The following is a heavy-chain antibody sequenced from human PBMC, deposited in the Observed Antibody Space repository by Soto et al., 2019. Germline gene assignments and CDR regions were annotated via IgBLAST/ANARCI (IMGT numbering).Heavy chain of an antibody. CDR1: GGTFSSYA. CDR3: ARVMELQTPLRDYYYYGMDV. V-gene: IGHV1-69*01. Sequence: QVQLVQSGAEVKKPGSSVKVSCKASGGTFSSYAISWVRQAPGQGLEWMGGIIPIFGTANYAQKFQGRVTITADESTSTAYMELSSLRSEDTAVYYCARVMELQTPLRDYYYYGMDVWGQGTTVTVSS. CDR2: IIPIFGTA. J-gene: IGHJ6*02. D-gene: IGHD1-7*01.